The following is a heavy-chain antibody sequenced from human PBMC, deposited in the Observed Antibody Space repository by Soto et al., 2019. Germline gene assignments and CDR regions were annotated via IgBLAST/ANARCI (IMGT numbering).Heavy chain of an antibody. CDR3: VRDLASTAIPNY. CDR2: IKQDGSEK. CDR1: GFTFSSYW. V-gene: IGHV3-7*04. D-gene: IGHD2-21*02. J-gene: IGHJ4*02. Sequence: EVQLVESGGGLVQPGGSLRLSCAASGFTFSSYWMSWVRQAPGKGLEWVANIKQDGSEKYYVDSVKGRFTISRDNAKNSVYLQMNSLRSEDTAVYYCVRDLASTAIPNYWGQGTLVTVSS.